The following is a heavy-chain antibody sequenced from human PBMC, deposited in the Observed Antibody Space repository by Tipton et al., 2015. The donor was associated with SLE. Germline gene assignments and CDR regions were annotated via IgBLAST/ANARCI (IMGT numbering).Heavy chain of an antibody. CDR2: IYYSGST. Sequence: TLSLTCTVPGGSISPYYWTWVRQPPGTGLVWIGFIYYSGSTNYNPSLKSRVTISLDTSKNQFSLKLTSVTAADTAVYYCARGGTARTLLSWGQGTLVTVSS. V-gene: IGHV4-59*01. CDR1: GGSISPYY. J-gene: IGHJ4*02. D-gene: IGHD3-16*01. CDR3: ARGGTARTLLS.